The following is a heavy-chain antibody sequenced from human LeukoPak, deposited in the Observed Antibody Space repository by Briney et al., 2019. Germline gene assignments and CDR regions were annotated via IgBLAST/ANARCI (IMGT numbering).Heavy chain of an antibody. J-gene: IGHJ4*02. CDR2: INAYNGNT. CDR3: ARDVSIQLWHPDY. V-gene: IGHV1-18*04. Sequence: ASVKVSCKASGYTLTGYYMHWVRQAPGQGLEWMGWINAYNGNTNYAQKLQGRVTMTTDTSTSTAYMELRSLRSDDTAVYYCARDVSIQLWHPDYWGQGTLVTVSS. D-gene: IGHD5-18*01. CDR1: GYTLTGYY.